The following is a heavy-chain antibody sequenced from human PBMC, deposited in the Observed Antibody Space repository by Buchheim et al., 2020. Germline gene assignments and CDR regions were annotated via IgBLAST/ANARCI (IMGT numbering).Heavy chain of an antibody. CDR3: ARGFGPHRGMDV. CDR1: GGSFSGYY. D-gene: IGHD3/OR15-3a*01. CDR2: LNHSGST. J-gene: IGHJ6*02. V-gene: IGHV4-34*01. Sequence: QVQLQQWGAGLLKPSETLSLTCAVYGGSFSGYYWSWIRQPPGKGLEWIGELNHSGSTNYNPSLQSRVTISVDTSKNQFSLKLSSVTAADTAVYYCARGFGPHRGMDVWGQGTT.